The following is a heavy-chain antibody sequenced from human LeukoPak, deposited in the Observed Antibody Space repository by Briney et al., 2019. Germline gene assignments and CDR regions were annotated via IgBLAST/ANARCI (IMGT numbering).Heavy chain of an antibody. V-gene: IGHV3-23*01. CDR2: ISGSGGST. CDR3: AKEPKSYPIYPWFDP. Sequence: GGSLRLSCAASGFTFSSYAMSWVRQAPGKGLEWVSAISGSGGSTYYADSVKGRFTISRDNSKNTLYPQMNSLRAEDTAVYYCAKEPKSYPIYPWFDPWGQGTLVTVSS. CDR1: GFTFSSYA. D-gene: IGHD1-26*01. J-gene: IGHJ5*02.